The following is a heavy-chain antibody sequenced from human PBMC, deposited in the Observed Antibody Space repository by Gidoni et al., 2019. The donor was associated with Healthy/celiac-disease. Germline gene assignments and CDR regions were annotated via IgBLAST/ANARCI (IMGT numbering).Heavy chain of an antibody. CDR1: GGSISRYY. J-gene: IGHJ3*01. CDR2: IYYSGST. V-gene: IGHV4-59*08. CDR3: ARLTGSGSYYRQYDAFDL. Sequence: QVQLQESGPGLVKPSETLSLTCTVAGGSISRYYWSWIRQPPGKGLEWIGYIYYSGSTNYTPSLTSRVTISVDTSQNQFSLKLSSVTAADTAVYYCARLTGSGSYYRQYDAFDLWGQGTMVTVSS. D-gene: IGHD3-10*01.